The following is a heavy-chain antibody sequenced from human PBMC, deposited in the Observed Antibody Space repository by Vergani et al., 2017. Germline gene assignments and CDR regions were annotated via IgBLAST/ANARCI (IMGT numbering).Heavy chain of an antibody. D-gene: IGHD4-17*01. Sequence: LVESGGGLVQPGGSLRLSCAASSFSVSSHYMTWVRQAPGKGLEWVSTINIGGRTSYAYSVKGRLTLTRDDSKNTLHLQMNSLRPEDTAVYYCARGMTTETTDLDGFDIWGQGTMVGVSS. CDR3: ARGMTTETTDLDGFDI. CDR2: INIGGRT. CDR1: SFSVSSHY. J-gene: IGHJ3*02. V-gene: IGHV3-66*02.